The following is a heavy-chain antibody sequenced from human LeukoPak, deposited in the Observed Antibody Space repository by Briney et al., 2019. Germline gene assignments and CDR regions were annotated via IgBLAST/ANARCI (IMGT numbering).Heavy chain of an antibody. CDR3: AQDLAYIRFDN. Sequence: PGVTLRLSCAASGFIFSSHGMNWVRQAPGKGREWVSGISPSGDATFYADSVKGRFTISRDNSKNTVYLQMDSLRFEDAAVYYCAQDLAYIRFDNCGQGTLVTVSS. CDR1: GFIFSSHG. CDR2: ISPSGDAT. J-gene: IGHJ4*02. D-gene: IGHD1-1*01. V-gene: IGHV3-23*01.